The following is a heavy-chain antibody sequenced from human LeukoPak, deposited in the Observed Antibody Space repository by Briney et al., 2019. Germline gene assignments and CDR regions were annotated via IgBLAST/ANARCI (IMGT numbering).Heavy chain of an antibody. CDR3: EIRYSSSLDY. D-gene: IGHD6-13*01. CDR1: GFTFSSYA. J-gene: IGHJ4*02. CDR2: ISYDGSNK. Sequence: GGSLRLSCAASGFTFSSYAMHWVRQAPGKGLEWVAVISYDGSNKYYADSVKGRFTISRDNSKNTLYLQMNSLRAEDTAVYYCEIRYSSSLDYWGQGTLVTVSS. V-gene: IGHV3-30-3*01.